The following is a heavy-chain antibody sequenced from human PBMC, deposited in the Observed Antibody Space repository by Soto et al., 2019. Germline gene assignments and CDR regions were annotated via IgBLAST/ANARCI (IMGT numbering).Heavy chain of an antibody. D-gene: IGHD6-13*01. V-gene: IGHV3-30-3*01. Sequence: QVQLVESGGGVVQPGRSLRLSCAASGFTFSSYAMHWVRQAPGKGLEWVAVISYDGSNKYYADSVKGRFTISRDNSKNTLYLQMNSLRAEDTAVYYCARDMAAADHDFDYWGQGTLVTVSS. CDR3: ARDMAAADHDFDY. CDR1: GFTFSSYA. CDR2: ISYDGSNK. J-gene: IGHJ4*02.